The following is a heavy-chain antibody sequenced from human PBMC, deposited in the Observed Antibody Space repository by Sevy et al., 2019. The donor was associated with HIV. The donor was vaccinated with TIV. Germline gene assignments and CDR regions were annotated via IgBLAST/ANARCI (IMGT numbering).Heavy chain of an antibody. J-gene: IGHJ6*02. D-gene: IGHD1-7*01. V-gene: IGHV3-30*04. CDR2: ISYDGSNK. Sequence: GGSLRLSCAASGFTFSSYAMHWVRQAPGKGLEWVAVISYDGSNKYYADSVKGRFTISRDNSRNTLYLQMNSLRAEDTAVYYCARDAPFITGTTPYYYYFHGMDIWGQGTTVTVSS. CDR3: ARDAPFITGTTPYYYYFHGMDI. CDR1: GFTFSSYA.